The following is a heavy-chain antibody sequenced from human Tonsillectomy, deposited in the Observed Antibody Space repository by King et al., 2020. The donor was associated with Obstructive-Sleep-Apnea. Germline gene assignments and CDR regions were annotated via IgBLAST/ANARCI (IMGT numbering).Heavy chain of an antibody. J-gene: IGHJ4*02. CDR2: IRISRSSF. Sequence: VQLVESGGGLVKPGGSLRLSCAASGFTFSSYSMNWVRQAPGKGLDWVQSIRISRSSFNYAASVKGRFTISRDNAKNSLYLQMNSLRAEDTAVYYCARDRQQLGQAHDYWGQGTLVTVSS. CDR1: GFTFSSYS. V-gene: IGHV3-21*01. D-gene: IGHD6-13*01. CDR3: ARDRQQLGQAHDY.